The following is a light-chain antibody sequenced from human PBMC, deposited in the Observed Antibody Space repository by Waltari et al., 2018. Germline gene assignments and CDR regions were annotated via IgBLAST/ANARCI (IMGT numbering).Light chain of an antibody. CDR1: SSDIGAYNY. J-gene: IGLJ1*01. CDR2: EVT. CDR3: SSRAGDSPYL. V-gene: IGLV2-8*01. Sequence: QSALTQPPPASGSPGQSVTISCTGTSSDIGAYNYVSWYQQCPGKAPKLVSSEVTKGPSGVPARFSASKAGNAASVTVSGLQPEDEADHSCSSRAGDSPYLFGTGTKVNVL.